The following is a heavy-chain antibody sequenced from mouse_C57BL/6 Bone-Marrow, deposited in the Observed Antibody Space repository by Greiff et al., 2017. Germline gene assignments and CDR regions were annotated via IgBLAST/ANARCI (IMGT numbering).Heavy chain of an antibody. CDR3: ARFPRYYGSSPYWYFDV. D-gene: IGHD1-1*01. J-gene: IGHJ1*03. CDR1: GYTFTGYW. Sequence: VQLQQSGAELMKPGASVKLSCKATGYTFTGYWIEWVKQRPGHGLEWIGEILPGSGSTNYIEKFKGKAPFTADTSSNTAYMQLSSLTTEDSAIYYCARFPRYYGSSPYWYFDVGGTGTTVTVSS. CDR2: ILPGSGST. V-gene: IGHV1-9*01.